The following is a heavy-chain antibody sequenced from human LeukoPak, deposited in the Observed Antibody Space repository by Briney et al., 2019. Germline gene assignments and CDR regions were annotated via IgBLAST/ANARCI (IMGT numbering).Heavy chain of an antibody. D-gene: IGHD3-9*01. V-gene: IGHV1-18*01. J-gene: IGHJ3*02. CDR2: ISDYNGNT. CDR1: GYTFTSYG. CDR3: ARDRWELRYFDWLLSSFDI. Sequence: ASVKVSRKASGYTFTSYGISWVRQAPGQGLEWMGWISDYNGNTNYAQKLQGRVTMTTDTSTSTAYMELRSLRSDDTAVYYCARDRWELRYFDWLLSSFDIWGQGTMVTVSS.